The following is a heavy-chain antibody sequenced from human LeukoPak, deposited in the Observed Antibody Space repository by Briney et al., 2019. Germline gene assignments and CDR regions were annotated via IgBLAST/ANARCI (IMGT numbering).Heavy chain of an antibody. J-gene: IGHJ4*02. CDR2: MNPNSGNT. CDR3: ARVGTISYYDSSDY. D-gene: IGHD3-22*01. V-gene: IGHV1-8*01. Sequence: ASVKVSCKASGYTFTSYDINWVRQATGQGLEWMGWMNPNSGNTGYEQKFQGRVTMTRNTSISTAYMELRSLRSEDTAVYYCARVGTISYYDSSDYWGQGTLVTVSP. CDR1: GYTFTSYD.